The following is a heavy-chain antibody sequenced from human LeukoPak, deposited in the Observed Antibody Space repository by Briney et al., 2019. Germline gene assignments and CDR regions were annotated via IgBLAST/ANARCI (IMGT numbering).Heavy chain of an antibody. CDR2: TSGSGGST. CDR1: GFTFSSYS. CDR3: AKNGGSQCYSHLDS. V-gene: IGHV3-23*01. D-gene: IGHD2-15*01. Sequence: GGSLRLSCAASGFTFSSYSMNWVRQAPGKGLEWVSGTSGSGGSTYYAGSVKGRFTISRDNSKNTLYLQMNSLRVEDTAVYYCAKNGGSQCYSHLDSWGQGTLVPSPQ. J-gene: IGHJ4*02.